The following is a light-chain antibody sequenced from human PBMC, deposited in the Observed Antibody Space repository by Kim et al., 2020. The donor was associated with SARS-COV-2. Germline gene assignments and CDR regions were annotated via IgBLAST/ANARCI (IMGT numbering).Light chain of an antibody. V-gene: IGLV2-14*04. CDR3: SSQTSSLTVL. Sequence: GQSTTISGTGTSIDVGGYNYVSWYQQHPDKAPKLIIYDVTQRASGISDRFSGSKSANTASLTISGLQTEDEADYYCSSQTSSLTVLFGGGTQLTVL. CDR1: SIDVGGYNY. J-gene: IGLJ2*01. CDR2: DVT.